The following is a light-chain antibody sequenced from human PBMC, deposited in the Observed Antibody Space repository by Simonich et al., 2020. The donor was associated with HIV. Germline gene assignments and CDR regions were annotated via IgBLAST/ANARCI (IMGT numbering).Light chain of an antibody. V-gene: IGLV3-21*03. CDR3: QVWDSSSDHREV. Sequence: SYVLTQPPSVSVAPGKTARITCGGNNIGSKSVHWYQQKPGQAPVLVVYNGSDRPSGIPERFSGSNSGNTATLTISRVEAADEADYYCQVWDSSSDHREVFGGGTKLTVL. J-gene: IGLJ2*01. CDR1: NIGSKS. CDR2: NGS.